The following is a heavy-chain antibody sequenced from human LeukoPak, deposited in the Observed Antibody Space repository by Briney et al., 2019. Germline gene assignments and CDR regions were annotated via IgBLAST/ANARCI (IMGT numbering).Heavy chain of an antibody. V-gene: IGHV3-48*01. CDR2: ISSSSSTI. J-gene: IGHJ6*03. Sequence: GGSLRLSCAASGFTFSSYSMNWVRQAPGKGLEWVSYISSSSSTIYYADSVKGRFTISRDNAKNSLYLQMNSLRAEDTAVYYCARDYEYDSRIYYYMDVWGKGTTVTVSS. CDR1: GFTFSSYS. D-gene: IGHD3-22*01. CDR3: ARDYEYDSRIYYYMDV.